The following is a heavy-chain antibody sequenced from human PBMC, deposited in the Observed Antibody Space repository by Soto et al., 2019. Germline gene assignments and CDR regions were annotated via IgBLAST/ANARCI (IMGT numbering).Heavy chain of an antibody. V-gene: IGHV4-34*01. Sequence: SETLSLTCAVYGGSFSGYYWSWIRQPPGKGLEWIGEINHSGSTNYNPSLKSRVTISVDTSKNQFSLKLSSVTAADTAVYYCASSVYSNYYMDVWGKGTTVTVSS. CDR3: ASSVYSNYYMDV. CDR2: INHSGST. J-gene: IGHJ6*03. D-gene: IGHD5-18*01. CDR1: GGSFSGYY.